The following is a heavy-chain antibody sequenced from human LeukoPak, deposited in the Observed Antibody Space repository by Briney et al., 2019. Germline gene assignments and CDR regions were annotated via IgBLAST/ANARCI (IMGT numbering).Heavy chain of an antibody. Sequence: GASVKVSCKASGYTFTGYYMHWVRQAPGQGLEWMGWINPNSGGTNYAQKFQGRVTMTRDTSISTAYMELGRLRSDDTAVYYCARGDVTGIAVAGTVDYWGQGTLVTVSS. V-gene: IGHV1-2*02. J-gene: IGHJ4*02. CDR2: INPNSGGT. CDR1: GYTFTGYY. D-gene: IGHD6-19*01. CDR3: ARGDVTGIAVAGTVDY.